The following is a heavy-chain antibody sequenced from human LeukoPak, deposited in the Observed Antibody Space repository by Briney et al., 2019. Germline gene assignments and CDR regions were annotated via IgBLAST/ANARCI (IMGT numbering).Heavy chain of an antibody. Sequence: GGSLRLSCAASGFTFSSYAMSWVRQAPGKGQGWGSDISGSGGSKYYADSVKRRFTISRDNSKNTLYLQMNSLRAEDTAVYYGAKDLGFDPWGQGTLLTVSS. CDR1: GFTFSSYA. J-gene: IGHJ5*02. D-gene: IGHD1-26*01. V-gene: IGHV3-23*01. CDR2: ISGSGGSK. CDR3: AKDLGFDP.